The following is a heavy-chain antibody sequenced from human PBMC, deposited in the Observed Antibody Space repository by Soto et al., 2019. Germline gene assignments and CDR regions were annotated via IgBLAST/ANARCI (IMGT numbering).Heavy chain of an antibody. CDR2: ISGSGGST. CDR1: GFTFSSYA. V-gene: IGHV3-23*01. Sequence: GGSLRLSCAASGFTFSSYAMSWVRQAPGKGLEWVSAISGSGGSTYYADSVKGRFTLSRDNSKNTLYLQMNSLRAEATAVYYCAKFVDTANSPFDYWGQGTLVTVSS. D-gene: IGHD5-18*01. CDR3: AKFVDTANSPFDY. J-gene: IGHJ4*02.